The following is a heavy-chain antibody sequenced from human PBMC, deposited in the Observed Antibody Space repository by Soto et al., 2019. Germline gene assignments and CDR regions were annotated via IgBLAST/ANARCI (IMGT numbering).Heavy chain of an antibody. V-gene: IGHV3-30*18. CDR3: AKDRGNFFDC. CDR1: GFTFRNFA. CDR2: ISYAGSNI. Sequence: GGSLRLSCAASGFTFRNFAMHWVRQAPGKGLEWVAFISYAGSNIYYADSVKGRFTISRDNSRNTLYLQMNSLRAEDTAVYYCAKDRGNFFDCWGQGTQVTVSS. J-gene: IGHJ4*02.